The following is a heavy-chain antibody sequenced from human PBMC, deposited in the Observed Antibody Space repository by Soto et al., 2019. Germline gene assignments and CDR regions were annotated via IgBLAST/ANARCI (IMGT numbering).Heavy chain of an antibody. D-gene: IGHD2-2*01. V-gene: IGHV6-1*01. J-gene: IGHJ6*02. CDR3: ARDPAVVPAGGGMDV. Sequence: SRTLSLTCAISGDSVSSNSAAWNWSRQSPSRGLEWLGRIYYRSKWYNDYAVSVKSRITMNPDTSKNQFSLQLNSVTPEDTAVYYCARDPAVVPAGGGMDVWGQGTTVTVSS. CDR2: IYYRSKWYN. CDR1: GDSVSSNSAA.